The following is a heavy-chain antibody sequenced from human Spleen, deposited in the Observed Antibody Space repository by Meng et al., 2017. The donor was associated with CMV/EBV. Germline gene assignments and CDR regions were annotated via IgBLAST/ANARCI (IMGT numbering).Heavy chain of an antibody. CDR1: GFSFSTYS. D-gene: IGHD3-22*01. V-gene: IGHV3-48*04. J-gene: IGHJ6*02. CDR2: ISSSSTTI. CDR3: ASTPQYYSDGSRYLLRGGN. Sequence: GESLKISCAASGFSFSTYSMNWFRQAPGKGLEWVSYISSSSTTIYYADSVKGRFTISRDNAKYSLYLQMKSLRAQDTAVYYCASTPQYYSDGSRYLLRGGNWGQGTTVTVSS.